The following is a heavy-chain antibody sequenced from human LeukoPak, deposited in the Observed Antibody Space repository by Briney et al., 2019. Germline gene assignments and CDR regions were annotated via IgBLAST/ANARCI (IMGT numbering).Heavy chain of an antibody. Sequence: GESLRISCKGSGYSFTSYWIGWVRQMPGKGLEWMGIIYPGDSDTRYSPSFQGQVTISADKSISTAYLQWSSLKASDTAMYYRARAVVVAATLPEYFQHWGQGTLVTVSS. CDR3: ARAVVVAATLPEYFQH. CDR2: IYPGDSDT. V-gene: IGHV5-51*01. CDR1: GYSFTSYW. D-gene: IGHD2-15*01. J-gene: IGHJ1*01.